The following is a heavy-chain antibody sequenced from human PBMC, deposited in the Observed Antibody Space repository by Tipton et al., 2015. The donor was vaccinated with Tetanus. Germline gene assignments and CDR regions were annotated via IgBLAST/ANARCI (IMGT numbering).Heavy chain of an antibody. Sequence: TLSLTCAVYGGSFSGYYWTWIRQPPGKGLEWIGEINHNGSTNYNPSLKSRVTISVDTSKNQFSLKLSSVTATDTAVYYCAAQIIPTDRGGWFDPWGQGTLVTVSS. CDR2: INHNGST. V-gene: IGHV4-34*01. D-gene: IGHD3-3*01. J-gene: IGHJ5*02. CDR1: GGSFSGYY. CDR3: AAQIIPTDRGGWFDP.